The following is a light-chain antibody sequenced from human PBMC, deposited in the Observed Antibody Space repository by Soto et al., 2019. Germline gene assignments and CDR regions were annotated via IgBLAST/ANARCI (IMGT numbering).Light chain of an antibody. Sequence: DIQMTQSPSSLSASVGDRVTITCRASQRIRSSLNWYQQKPGKAPKLLIYAASSLQSGVPSRFSGSGIGTDFTRTISSLQPEDFATYYCQQSYSTPYTFGQGTKLESK. CDR1: QRIRSS. CDR2: AAS. J-gene: IGKJ2*01. V-gene: IGKV1-39*01. CDR3: QQSYSTPYT.